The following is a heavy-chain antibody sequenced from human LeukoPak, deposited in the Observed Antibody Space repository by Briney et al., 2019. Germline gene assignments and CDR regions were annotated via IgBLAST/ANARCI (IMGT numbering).Heavy chain of an antibody. CDR3: ARDLPRSGRDAFDI. CDR2: IYYSVST. Sequence: SETLSLTCNLSGASISNYYWRWIRHPPGKGLEWIGYIYYSVSTNYNRSLKSRVTISIDTSKNQFSLKLSSVTAADTAVYYCARDLPRSGRDAFDIWGQGTMVTVSS. CDR1: GASISNYY. V-gene: IGHV4-59*01. J-gene: IGHJ3*02. D-gene: IGHD3-10*01.